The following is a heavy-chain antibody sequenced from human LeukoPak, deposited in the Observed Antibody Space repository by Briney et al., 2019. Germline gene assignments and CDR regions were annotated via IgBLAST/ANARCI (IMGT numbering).Heavy chain of an antibody. J-gene: IGHJ4*02. CDR2: ISGSGSTT. CDR3: VKDWLDGGECSSAGCIAY. CDR1: GFTFRTHA. D-gene: IGHD2-21*01. V-gene: IGHV3-23*01. Sequence: PGRSLRLSCAASGFTFRTHAMTWVRQAPGKGLEWVSSISGSGSTTYYADSVKGRFTIFRDNSRNTLNLQMNSLGADDTALYYCVKDWLDGGECSSAGCIAYWGQGALVTVPS.